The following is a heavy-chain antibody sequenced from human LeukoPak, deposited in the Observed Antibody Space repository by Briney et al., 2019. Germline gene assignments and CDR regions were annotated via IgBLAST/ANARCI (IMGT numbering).Heavy chain of an antibody. CDR2: TWYDGSSQ. V-gene: IGHV3-33*01. CDR1: GFTFSSYA. J-gene: IGHJ4*02. CDR3: ATGNYYDSRGYYTFGY. D-gene: IGHD3-22*01. Sequence: PGRSLRLSCAASGFTFSSYAMHWVRQAPGKGLEWVALTWYDGSSQYYGDSVKGRFTISRDNAKNTLSLQVNSLRAEDTAVYYCATGNYYDSRGYYTFGYWGQGTLVTVSS.